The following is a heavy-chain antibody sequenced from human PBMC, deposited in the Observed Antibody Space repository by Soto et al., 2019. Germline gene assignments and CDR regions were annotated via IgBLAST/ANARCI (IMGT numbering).Heavy chain of an antibody. J-gene: IGHJ4*02. V-gene: IGHV4-39*01. D-gene: IGHD5-12*01. CDR3: ARQFRGYSGYDTFDY. Sequence: QLQLQESGPGLVKPSETLSLTCTVSGGSISSSSYYWGWIRQPPGKGLEWIGSIYYSGSTYYNPSLKSRVTISVDTSKNQFSLTLSSVTAADTAVYYCARQFRGYSGYDTFDYWGQGTLVTVSS. CDR1: GGSISSSSYY. CDR2: IYYSGST.